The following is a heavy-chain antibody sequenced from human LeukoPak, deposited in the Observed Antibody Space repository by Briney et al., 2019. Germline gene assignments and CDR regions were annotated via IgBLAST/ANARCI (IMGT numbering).Heavy chain of an antibody. CDR2: LYSGGRT. Sequence: PGGSLRLSCAVSGFNVSGNYMSWVRQAPGKGLEWVSVLYSGGRTYHADTVKGRFTISRDTSKNTLYLQMNNLRAEDTAVYYCARDPRIGYCSGGTCSFLDYWGQGTLVTVSS. D-gene: IGHD2-15*01. CDR3: ARDPRIGYCSGGTCSFLDY. CDR1: GFNVSGNY. J-gene: IGHJ4*02. V-gene: IGHV3-66*01.